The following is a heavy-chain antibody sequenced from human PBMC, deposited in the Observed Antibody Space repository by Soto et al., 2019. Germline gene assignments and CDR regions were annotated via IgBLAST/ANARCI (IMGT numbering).Heavy chain of an antibody. D-gene: IGHD6-13*01. CDR1: GASISSSSYY. V-gene: IGHV4-39*01. Sequence: PSETLSLTCSVSGASISSSSYYWGWIRQPPGKGLEWIASIYYSGSTYYDPSLKSRVTISVDRSKNQFSLKLSSVTASDTAMYYCARQPIAAAGSFYFDYWGQGTLVTSPQ. CDR3: ARQPIAAAGSFYFDY. J-gene: IGHJ4*02. CDR2: IYYSGST.